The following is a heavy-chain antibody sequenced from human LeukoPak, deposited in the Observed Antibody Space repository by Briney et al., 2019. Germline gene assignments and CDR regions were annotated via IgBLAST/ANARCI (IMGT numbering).Heavy chain of an antibody. V-gene: IGHV1-69*04. Sequence: SVKVSCKASGGTFSSYTISWVRQAPGQGLEWMGRIIPILGIANYAQKFQGRVTITADKSTSTAYMELSSLRSEDTAVYYCARDRRTRGYSYGGLFDYWGQGTLVTVSS. D-gene: IGHD5-18*01. CDR3: ARDRRTRGYSYGGLFDY. J-gene: IGHJ4*02. CDR2: IIPILGIA. CDR1: GGTFSSYT.